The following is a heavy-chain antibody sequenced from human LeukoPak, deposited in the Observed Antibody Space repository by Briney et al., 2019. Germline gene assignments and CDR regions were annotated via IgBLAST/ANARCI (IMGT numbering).Heavy chain of an antibody. CDR3: ARGQPFGSH. Sequence: GGSLRLSCVASGFIFRDYWMHWVRQSPGKGLEWVANIKQDGSEKHYVDSVKGRFTISRDNAKNSVYLQMNSLRAEDTAVYYCARGQPFGSHWGQGTLVTVSS. CDR1: GFIFRDYW. V-gene: IGHV3-7*03. J-gene: IGHJ4*02. D-gene: IGHD3-10*01. CDR2: IKQDGSEK.